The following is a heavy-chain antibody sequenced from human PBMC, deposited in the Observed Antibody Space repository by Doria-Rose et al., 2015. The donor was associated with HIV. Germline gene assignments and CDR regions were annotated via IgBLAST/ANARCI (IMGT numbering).Heavy chain of an antibody. CDR3: ARIKSSRWYHKYYFDF. Sequence: QITLKESGPVLVKPTETLTLTCTVSGVSLSSPGMGVSWIRQPPGKALEWLAQTLSDDEKSYTTSLKSRLTISRGTSKSQVVLTMTDMDPVDTATYYCARIKSSRWYHKYYFDFWGQGTLVIVSA. CDR2: TLSDDEK. CDR1: GVSLSSPGMG. J-gene: IGHJ4*02. V-gene: IGHV2-26*01. D-gene: IGHD6-13*01.